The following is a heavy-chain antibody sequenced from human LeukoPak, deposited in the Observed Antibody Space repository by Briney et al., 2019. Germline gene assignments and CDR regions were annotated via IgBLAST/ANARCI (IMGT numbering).Heavy chain of an antibody. D-gene: IGHD2-15*01. Sequence: ASVKVSCKASGYTFTSYDIYWVRQATGQGLEWMGWMSPNSGNTGYAQKFQGRVTMTRNTSVRTAYMELRSLRSEDTAVYYCARSRPGYCSGGSCTSYHYGMDVWGQGTTVTVSS. J-gene: IGHJ6*02. CDR2: MSPNSGNT. V-gene: IGHV1-8*01. CDR3: ARSRPGYCSGGSCTSYHYGMDV. CDR1: GYTFTSYD.